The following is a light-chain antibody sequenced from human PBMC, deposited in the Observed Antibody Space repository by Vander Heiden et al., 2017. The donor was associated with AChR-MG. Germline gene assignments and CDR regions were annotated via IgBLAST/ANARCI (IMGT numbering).Light chain of an antibody. Sequence: DIVMTQSPDPLAVSLGERATINCKSSQSVLYSSNNKNYLAWYQQKPGQPPKLLIYGASTRESGVPDRFSGSGSGTDFTLTISSLQAEDVAVYYCQQYYSSPLTFGGGTKVEIK. V-gene: IGKV4-1*01. J-gene: IGKJ4*01. CDR3: QQYYSSPLT. CDR1: QSVLYSSNNKNY. CDR2: GAS.